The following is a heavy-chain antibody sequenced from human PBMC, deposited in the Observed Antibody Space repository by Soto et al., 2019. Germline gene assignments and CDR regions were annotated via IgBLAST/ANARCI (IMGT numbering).Heavy chain of an antibody. J-gene: IGHJ4*02. CDR2: ISYDGSNK. Sequence: GGSLRLSCAASGFTFSSYAMHWVRQAPGKGLEWVAVISYDGSNKYYADSVKGRFTISRDNSKNTLYLQMNSLRAEDTAVYYCARKGNFGNFREYYFDYWGQGTLVTVSS. V-gene: IGHV3-30-3*01. CDR1: GFTFSSYA. D-gene: IGHD3-10*01. CDR3: ARKGNFGNFREYYFDY.